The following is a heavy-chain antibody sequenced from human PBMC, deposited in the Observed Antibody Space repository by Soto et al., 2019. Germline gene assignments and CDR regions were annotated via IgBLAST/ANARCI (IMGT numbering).Heavy chain of an antibody. V-gene: IGHV4-30-4*01. CDR2: IYSSGNT. Sequence: SETLSLTCTVSGDSITSNSYYWSWIRQSPGKGLEWIGYIYSSGNTYCNPSLKSRLALSMDTSKNQFSLELRSVTAADTAVYYCARAPYSGSYYAVGGYWGQGTLVTVSS. J-gene: IGHJ4*02. CDR1: GDSITSNSYY. CDR3: ARAPYSGSYYAVGGY. D-gene: IGHD1-26*01.